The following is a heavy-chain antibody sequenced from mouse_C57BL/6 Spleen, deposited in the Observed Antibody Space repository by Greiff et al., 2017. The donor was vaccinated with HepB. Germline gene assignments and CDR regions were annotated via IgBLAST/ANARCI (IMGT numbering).Heavy chain of an antibody. CDR1: GYTFTSYG. CDR3: ARGSMVKDYAMDY. D-gene: IGHD2-2*01. CDR2: IYPRSGNT. Sequence: VQLQQSGAELARPGASVKLSCKASGYTFTSYGISWVKQRTGQGLEWIGEIYPRSGNTYYNEKFKGKATLTADKSSSTAYMELRRLTSEDSAVYFCARGSMVKDYAMDYWGQGTSVTVSS. V-gene: IGHV1-81*01. J-gene: IGHJ4*01.